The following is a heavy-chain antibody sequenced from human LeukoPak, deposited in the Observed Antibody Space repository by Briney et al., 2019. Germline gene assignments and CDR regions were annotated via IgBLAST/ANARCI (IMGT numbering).Heavy chain of an antibody. CDR1: GGSISSYY. V-gene: IGHV4-59*01. J-gene: IGHJ5*02. CDR2: IYYSGST. Sequence: SETLSLTCTVSGGSISSYYWSWIRQPPGKGLEWIGYIYYSGSTNYNPSLKSRVTISVDTSKNQFSLKLSSVTAADTAVYYCARGKTAGKYYDFWSGYSEYNWFDPWGQGTLVTVSS. CDR3: ARGKTAGKYYDFWSGYSEYNWFDP. D-gene: IGHD3-3*01.